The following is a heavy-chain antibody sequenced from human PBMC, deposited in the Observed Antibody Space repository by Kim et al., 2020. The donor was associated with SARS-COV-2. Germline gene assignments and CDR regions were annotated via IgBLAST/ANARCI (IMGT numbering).Heavy chain of an antibody. Sequence: TLSLTCTVSGGSISSGGYYWSWIRQHAGKGLEWIGYIYYSGSTYYNPSLKSRVTISVDTSKNQFSLKLSSVTAADTAVYYCARGVIVVVAYTHIFDYWGQGTLVTVSS. CDR3: ARGVIVVVAYTHIFDY. CDR2: IYYSGST. V-gene: IGHV4-31*03. CDR1: GGSISSGGYY. D-gene: IGHD3-22*01. J-gene: IGHJ4*02.